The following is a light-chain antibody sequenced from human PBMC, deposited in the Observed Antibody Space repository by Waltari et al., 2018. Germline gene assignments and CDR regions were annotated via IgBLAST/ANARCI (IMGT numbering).Light chain of an antibody. CDR2: DAS. CDR1: QSVGAN. Sequence: EIVLTQSPATLSLSPGERATLSCRASQSVGANLAWYQQIAGQAPRLLIYDASNRATGIPARFSGSGSGADFTLTISSLEPEDFADYSCQQRYNWPPTFGGGTKVEIE. J-gene: IGKJ4*01. V-gene: IGKV3-11*01. CDR3: QQRYNWPPT.